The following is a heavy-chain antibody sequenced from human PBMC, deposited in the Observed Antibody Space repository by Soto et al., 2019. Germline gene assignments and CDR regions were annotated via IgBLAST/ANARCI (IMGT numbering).Heavy chain of an antibody. D-gene: IGHD6-25*01. J-gene: IGHJ4*02. V-gene: IGHV3-15*07. CDR2: IKSHTDGGTA. CDR1: GLTFTNAW. CDR3: ATAPGYWASAPLDY. Sequence: VQLVESGGGLVMPGGSLRLSCTVSGLTFTNAWMTWVRQAPGKGLEWVARIKSHTDGGTADYAAPLQGRFTSSRDDSRNTLFLQMNSLKTEDTAVYFCATAPGYWASAPLDYWGQGTRVTVSS.